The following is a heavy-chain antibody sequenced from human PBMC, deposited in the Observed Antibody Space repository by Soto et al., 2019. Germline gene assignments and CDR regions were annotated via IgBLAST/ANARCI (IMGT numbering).Heavy chain of an antibody. Sequence: SVKVSCKASGGTFSSYAISWVRQAPGQGLEWMGGIIPIFGTANYAQKFQGRVTITADESTSTAYMELSSLRSEDTAVYYCARSYYYDSSGYSAYYFDYWGQGTLVTVSS. CDR2: IIPIFGTA. CDR3: ARSYYYDSSGYSAYYFDY. J-gene: IGHJ4*02. V-gene: IGHV1-69*13. D-gene: IGHD3-22*01. CDR1: GGTFSSYA.